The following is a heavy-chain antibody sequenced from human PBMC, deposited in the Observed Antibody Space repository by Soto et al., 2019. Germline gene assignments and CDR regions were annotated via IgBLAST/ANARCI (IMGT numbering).Heavy chain of an antibody. Sequence: KESGPVLVKPTETLTLTCTVSGFSLSDARMGVTWIRQPPGKALEWLAHIFSSDEKSYSTSLKSRLTISKDTTKSQVVLSMTHLDPVDTATYYCARIGAAAACNWGAYYGMDVWGQGTTVTVSS. V-gene: IGHV2-26*01. CDR3: ARIGAAAACNWGAYYGMDV. D-gene: IGHD6-13*01. CDR2: IFSSDEK. CDR1: GFSLSDARMG. J-gene: IGHJ6*02.